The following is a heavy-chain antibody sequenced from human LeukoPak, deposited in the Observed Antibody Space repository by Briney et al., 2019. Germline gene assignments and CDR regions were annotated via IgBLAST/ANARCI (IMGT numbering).Heavy chain of an antibody. D-gene: IGHD1-14*01. V-gene: IGHV3-53*01. Sequence: GGSLRLSCAASGFTVSSNYMSWVRQAPGKGLEWVSVIYSGGSTYYADSVKGRFTISRDNSKNTLYLQMNSLRAEDTAIYYCAKPRIIGLGWAQFDYWGQGSLVTVSS. CDR3: AKPRIIGLGWAQFDY. CDR2: IYSGGST. CDR1: GFTVSSNY. J-gene: IGHJ4*02.